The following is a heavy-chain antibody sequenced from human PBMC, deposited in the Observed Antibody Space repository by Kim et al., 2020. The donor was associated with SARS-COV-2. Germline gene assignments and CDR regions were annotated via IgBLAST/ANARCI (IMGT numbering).Heavy chain of an antibody. CDR2: VSWDDDK. D-gene: IGHD4-17*01. CDR1: GFSLSTSGVG. J-gene: IGHJ5*02. V-gene: IGHV2-5*02. CDR3: ARFYADYVVNWFDP. Sequence: SGPTLVNPTQTLTLTCTFSGFSLSTSGVGVGWIRQPPGKALEWLALVSWDDDKHYSPSLRSRLTITQDTSKNQVVLTMTNMDPVDTATYYCARFYADYVVNWFDPWGQRTLVTFSS.